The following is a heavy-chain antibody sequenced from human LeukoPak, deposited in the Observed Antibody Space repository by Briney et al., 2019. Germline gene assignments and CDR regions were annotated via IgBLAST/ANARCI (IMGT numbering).Heavy chain of an antibody. CDR3: AKDSRYFDWNDAFDI. D-gene: IGHD3-9*01. Sequence: GGSLRLSCAASGFTFSSYGMHWVRQAPGKGLEWVAFIRYDGSNKYYADSVKGRFTISRDNPKNTLYLQMNSLRAEDTAVYYCAKDSRYFDWNDAFDIWGQGTMVTVSS. CDR2: IRYDGSNK. V-gene: IGHV3-30*02. J-gene: IGHJ3*02. CDR1: GFTFSSYG.